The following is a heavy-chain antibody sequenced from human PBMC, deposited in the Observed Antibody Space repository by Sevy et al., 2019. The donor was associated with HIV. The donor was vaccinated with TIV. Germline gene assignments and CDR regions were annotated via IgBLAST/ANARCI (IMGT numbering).Heavy chain of an antibody. V-gene: IGHV3-33*01. CDR2: IWYDGSNK. CDR1: GFTFSSYG. J-gene: IGHJ6*02. Sequence: GGSLRLSCAASGFTFSSYGMHWVRQAPGKGLEWVAVIWYDGSNKYYADSVKGRFTISKDNSKNRPYLQMNSLVAEDTAVYYCARDSFFYDSSGYGYYYGMDVWGQGTTVTVSS. D-gene: IGHD3-22*01. CDR3: ARDSFFYDSSGYGYYYGMDV.